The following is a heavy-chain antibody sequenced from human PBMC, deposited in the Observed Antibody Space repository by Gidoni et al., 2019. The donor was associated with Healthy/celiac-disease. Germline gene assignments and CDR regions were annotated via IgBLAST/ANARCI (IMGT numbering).Heavy chain of an antibody. CDR2: IWYDGSNK. V-gene: IGHV3-33*01. Sequence: QVQLVESGGGVVQPGGSLSLSCEASGFTFSSYGMHWVRQAPGKGLEWVAVIWYDGSNKYYADSVKGRFTISRDNSKNTLYLQMNSLRAEDTAVYYCARTRIGDGMDVWGQGTTVTVSS. D-gene: IGHD2-2*01. CDR1: GFTFSSYG. J-gene: IGHJ6*02. CDR3: ARTRIGDGMDV.